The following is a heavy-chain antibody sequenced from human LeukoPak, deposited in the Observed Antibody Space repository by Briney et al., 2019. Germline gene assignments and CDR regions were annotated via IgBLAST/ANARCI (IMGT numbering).Heavy chain of an antibody. D-gene: IGHD6-6*01. J-gene: IGHJ4*02. Sequence: IGSIYYSGSTYYNPSLKSRVTISVDTSKNQFSLRLSSVTAADTAVYYCARTESIAAPAFDYWGQGTLVTVSS. V-gene: IGHV4-39*01. CDR3: ARTESIAAPAFDY. CDR2: IYYSGST.